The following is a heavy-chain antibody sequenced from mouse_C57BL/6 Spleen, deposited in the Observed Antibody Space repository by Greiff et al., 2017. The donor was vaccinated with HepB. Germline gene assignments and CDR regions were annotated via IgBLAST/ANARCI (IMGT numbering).Heavy chain of an antibody. J-gene: IGHJ3*01. V-gene: IGHV1-26*01. CDR2: INPNNGGT. Sequence: VQLQQSGPELVKPGASVKISCKASGNTLTNSYMNGVKQSHGKSLEWIGDINPNNGGTSYNQKFKGKATLTVDKSSSTAYMELRSLTSEDSAVYYCATDGYPFAYWGQGTLVTVSA. D-gene: IGHD2-3*01. CDR3: ATDGYPFAY. CDR1: GNTLTNSY.